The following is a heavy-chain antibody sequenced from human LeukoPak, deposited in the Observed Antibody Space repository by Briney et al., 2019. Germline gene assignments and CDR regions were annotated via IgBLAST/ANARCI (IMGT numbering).Heavy chain of an antibody. CDR2: ISSSSSTI. CDR3: ARWYYYDSSGYYSLYYYYYMDV. J-gene: IGHJ6*03. V-gene: IGHV3-48*02. CDR1: GFTFSSYS. Sequence: GGSLRLSCAASGFTFSSYSMNWVRQAPGKGLEWASYISSSSSTIYYADSVKGRFTISRDNAKNSLYLQMNSLRDEDTAVYYCARWYYYDSSGYYSLYYYYYMDVWGKGTTVTVSS. D-gene: IGHD3-22*01.